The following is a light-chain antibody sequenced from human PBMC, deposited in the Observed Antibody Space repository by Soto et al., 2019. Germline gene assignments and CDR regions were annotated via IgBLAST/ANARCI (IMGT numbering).Light chain of an antibody. V-gene: IGLV2-14*01. CDR3: RSYTRSSTLGV. Sequence: LTQPASVSGSPGQSITISCTGTSSDVGGYNYVSWYQQHPGKAPKLMIYDVSNRPSGVSNRFSGSKSGNTASLTISGLQAEDESDYYCRSYTRSSTLGVFGTGTNVTVL. J-gene: IGLJ1*01. CDR1: SSDVGGYNY. CDR2: DVS.